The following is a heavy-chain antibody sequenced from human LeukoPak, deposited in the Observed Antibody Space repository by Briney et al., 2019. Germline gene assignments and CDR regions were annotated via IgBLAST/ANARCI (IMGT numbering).Heavy chain of an antibody. Sequence: AGGSLRLSCAASGFTFTGYGMHWVRQAPGKGLEWVAVTAHDGTNKHYADSVKGRFTISRDNSKNTLYLQMNSLRAEDTAVYYCASLKSYIAAAGTWRRGYYYYMDVWGKGTTVTVSS. CDR2: TAHDGTNK. J-gene: IGHJ6*03. CDR1: GFTFTGYG. V-gene: IGHV3-30*03. D-gene: IGHD6-13*01. CDR3: ASLKSYIAAAGTWRRGYYYYMDV.